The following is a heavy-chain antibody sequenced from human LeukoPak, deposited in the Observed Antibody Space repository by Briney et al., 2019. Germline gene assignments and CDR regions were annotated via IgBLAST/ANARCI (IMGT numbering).Heavy chain of an antibody. J-gene: IGHJ5*02. CDR2: IYYSGST. D-gene: IGHD6-13*01. V-gene: IGHV4-39*07. CDR3: ASGYSSREGYDNWFDP. CDR1: GGAISSSSYY. Sequence: PSETLSLTCTVSGGAISSSSYYWGWIRQPPGKGLEWIGSIYYSGSTYYNPSLKSRVTISVDTSKNQFSLKLSSVTAADTAVYYCASGYSSREGYDNWFDPWGQGTLITVSS.